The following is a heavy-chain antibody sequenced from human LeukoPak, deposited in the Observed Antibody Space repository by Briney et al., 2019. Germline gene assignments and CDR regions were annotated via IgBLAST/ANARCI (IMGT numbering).Heavy chain of an antibody. Sequence: GGSLRLSCEASRFSFSTYPMGWVRRAPGKGLEWDSGISASGDVTFHADPLKGRFTISRDNSKNTLYLQMDSLRAEDTAKYYCAKSLLTTASGTGRAFDIWGQGTMVTVSA. CDR2: ISASGDVT. CDR3: AKSLLTTASGTGRAFDI. J-gene: IGHJ3*02. D-gene: IGHD1-26*01. CDR1: RFSFSTYP. V-gene: IGHV3-23*01.